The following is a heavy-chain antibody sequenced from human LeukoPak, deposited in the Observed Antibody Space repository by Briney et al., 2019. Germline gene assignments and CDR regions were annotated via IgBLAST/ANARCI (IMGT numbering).Heavy chain of an antibody. V-gene: IGHV1-8*01. CDR3: ARARQAARPAVYYYYYMDV. Sequence: ASVKVSYKASGYTFTSCDINWVRQATGQGLEWMGWMNPNSGNTGYAQKFQGRVTMTRNTSISTAYMELSSLRSEDTAVYYCARARQAARPAVYYYYYMDVWGKGTTVTVSS. CDR1: GYTFTSCD. J-gene: IGHJ6*03. CDR2: MNPNSGNT. D-gene: IGHD6-6*01.